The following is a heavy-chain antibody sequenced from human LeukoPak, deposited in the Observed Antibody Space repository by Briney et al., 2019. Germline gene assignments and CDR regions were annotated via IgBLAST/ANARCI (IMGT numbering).Heavy chain of an antibody. J-gene: IGHJ4*02. CDR2: IYYSGST. V-gene: IGHV4-31*11. CDR3: ATGDRYYYDSSGYYNFDY. CDR1: GGSFSGYY. D-gene: IGHD3-22*01. Sequence: SETLSLTCAVYGGSFSGYYWSWLRQHPGKGLEWIGYIYYSGSTYYNPSLKSRVTISVDTSKNQFSLKLCSVTAADTAVYYCATGDRYYYDSSGYYNFDYWGQGALVTVSS.